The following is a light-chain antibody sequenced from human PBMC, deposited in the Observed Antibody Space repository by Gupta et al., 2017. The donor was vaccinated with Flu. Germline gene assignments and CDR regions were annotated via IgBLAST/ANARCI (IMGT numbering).Light chain of an antibody. V-gene: IGLV2-11*01. CDR1: SSDVGAYTY. CDR2: DVS. CDR3: SSYAGSNTWV. J-gene: IGLJ3*02. Sequence: QSALTQPRSVSGSPGQSVTISCTGTSSDVGAYTYVAWYQQPTGNAPILILYDVSKRPSGVPDRFSASKSGNTASLNISGLKAEDEADYHCSSYAGSNTWVFGGGTKLTVL.